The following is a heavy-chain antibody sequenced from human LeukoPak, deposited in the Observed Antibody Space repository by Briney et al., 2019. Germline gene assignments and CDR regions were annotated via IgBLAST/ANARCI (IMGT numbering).Heavy chain of an antibody. V-gene: IGHV3-30*02. Sequence: PGGSLRLSCAASGFTFSNHAMHWVRQAPGKGLEWVTLVWYDGNRKYCADSVKGRFTISRDNSKNSVYLQLNSLRPEDTAMYYCVSMVRGIGYWGRGTLVTVSS. CDR1: GFTFSNHA. D-gene: IGHD3-10*01. CDR3: VSMVRGIGY. J-gene: IGHJ4*02. CDR2: VWYDGNRK.